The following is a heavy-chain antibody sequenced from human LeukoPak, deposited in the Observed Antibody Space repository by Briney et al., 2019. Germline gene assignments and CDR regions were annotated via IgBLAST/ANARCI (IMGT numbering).Heavy chain of an antibody. Sequence: PSETLSLTCTVSGDSINSLDLWSWVRQPPGKGLEWVGEMYLSGTTHSNPSVKSRVTISIDKSKNQFFLNLSSVTAADTAVYYCAGLVGRYSSGLYYYYFDYWGQGTLVTVSS. CDR2: MYLSGTT. CDR1: GDSINSLDL. CDR3: AGLVGRYSSGLYYYYFDY. V-gene: IGHV4-4*02. D-gene: IGHD3-22*01. J-gene: IGHJ4*02.